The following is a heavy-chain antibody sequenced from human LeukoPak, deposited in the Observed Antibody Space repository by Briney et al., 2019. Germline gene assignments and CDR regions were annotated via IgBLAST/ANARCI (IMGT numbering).Heavy chain of an antibody. V-gene: IGHV4-59*08. CDR1: GGSISTHF. CDR2: IDYNGRI. Sequence: PSETLSLTCAVSGGSISTHFWSWVRQSSGKGLEWVGYIDYNGRINYSPSLKSRVAISADTSKNQVSLKLSSVTAADTAVYYCARRGYSGLAMDVWGQGTTVTVSS. D-gene: IGHD5-12*01. J-gene: IGHJ6*02. CDR3: ARRGYSGLAMDV.